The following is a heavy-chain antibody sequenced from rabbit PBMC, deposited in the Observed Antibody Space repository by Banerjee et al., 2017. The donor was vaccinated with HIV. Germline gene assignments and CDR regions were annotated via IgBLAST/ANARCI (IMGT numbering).Heavy chain of an antibody. CDR1: GFSFSSSYY. CDR2: IYTSTGNT. J-gene: IGHJ4*01. D-gene: IGHD1-1*01. CDR3: ARVDSSGYYMDL. V-gene: IGHV1S45*01. Sequence: QEQLEESGGDLVKPGASLTLTCTASGFSFSSSYYMCWVRQAPGKGLEWIACIYTSTGNTWYASWAKGRFTISKTSSTTVTLQMTSLTAADTATYFCARVDSSGYYMDLWGPGTLVTVS.